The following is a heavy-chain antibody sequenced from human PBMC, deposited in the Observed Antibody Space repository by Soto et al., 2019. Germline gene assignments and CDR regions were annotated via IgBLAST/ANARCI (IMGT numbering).Heavy chain of an antibody. CDR1: GGSISSGGYY. J-gene: IGHJ6*02. Sequence: KTSETLSLTCTVSGGSISSGGYYWSWIRQHPGKGLEWIGYIYYSGSTYYNPSLKSRVTISVDTSKNQFSLKLSSVTAADTAVYYCAREPVVTGDYYYYYGMDVWGQGTTVTAP. CDR3: AREPVVTGDYYYYYGMDV. V-gene: IGHV4-31*03. D-gene: IGHD2-15*01. CDR2: IYYSGST.